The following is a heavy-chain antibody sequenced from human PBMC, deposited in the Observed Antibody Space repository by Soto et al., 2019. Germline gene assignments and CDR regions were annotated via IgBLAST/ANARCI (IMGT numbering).Heavy chain of an antibody. CDR2: ISAYNGNT. J-gene: IGHJ3*02. D-gene: IGHD1-26*01. CDR3: AGDGGRWDLDHDAFDI. Sequence: QVQLVQSGAEVKKPGASVKVSCKASGYTFTSYGISWVRQAPGQGLEWMGWISAYNGNTNYAQKLQGRVTMTTDTXTXXADGEVGRRRSVATAGYYCAGDGGRWDLDHDAFDIWGQGTMVTDSS. V-gene: IGHV1-18*01. CDR1: GYTFTSYG.